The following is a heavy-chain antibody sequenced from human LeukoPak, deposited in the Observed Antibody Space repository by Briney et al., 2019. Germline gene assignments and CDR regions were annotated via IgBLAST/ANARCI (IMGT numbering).Heavy chain of an antibody. CDR2: MNPNSGNT. CDR3: ARVGSDSSGWRRFDY. V-gene: IGHV1-8*03. Sequence: ASVEVSYRASGYTFTSYDINWVRQATGQGLEWMGWMNPNSGNTGYAQKFQGRATITRNTSISTGYMELSRLRSDDTAVYSCARVGSDSSGWRRFDYWGQGTLVTVSS. D-gene: IGHD6-19*01. J-gene: IGHJ4*02. CDR1: GYTFTSYD.